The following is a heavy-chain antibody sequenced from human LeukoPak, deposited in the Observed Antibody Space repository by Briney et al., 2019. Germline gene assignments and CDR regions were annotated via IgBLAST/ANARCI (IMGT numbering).Heavy chain of an antibody. J-gene: IGHJ4*02. CDR1: GFTFDDYT. Sequence: GGSLRLSCAASGFTFDDYTMHWVRQAPGKGLEWVSLISWVGDGTYCADSVKGRFTISRDNSKNSLYLQMNSLRTEDTALSYCAKDRDSSGWYGDYYFDYWGQGTLVTVSS. D-gene: IGHD6-19*01. CDR2: ISWVGDGT. CDR3: AKDRDSSGWYGDYYFDY. V-gene: IGHV3-43*01.